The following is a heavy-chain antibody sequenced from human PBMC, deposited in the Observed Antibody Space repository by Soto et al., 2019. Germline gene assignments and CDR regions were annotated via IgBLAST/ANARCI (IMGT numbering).Heavy chain of an antibody. V-gene: IGHV3-53*01. Sequence: GGSLRLSCAASGFTVSSNYRSWVRQAPGKGLEGVSVIYSGGSTYYADSVKGRFTISRDNSKNTLYLQMNSLRAEDTAVYYCARDSARGVAIRDYYYGMDVWGQGTTVTVSS. CDR3: ARDSARGVAIRDYYYGMDV. J-gene: IGHJ6*02. D-gene: IGHD3-3*01. CDR2: IYSGGST. CDR1: GFTVSSNY.